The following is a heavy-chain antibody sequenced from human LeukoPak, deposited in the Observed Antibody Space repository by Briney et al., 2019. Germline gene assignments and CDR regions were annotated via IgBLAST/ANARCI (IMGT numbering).Heavy chain of an antibody. CDR3: ASVRYGLLYYFDY. CDR2: IIPIFGTA. Sequence: SVKVSCKASGGTFSSYAISWVRQAPGQGLEWMGGIIPIFGTANYAQKFQGRVTITTDESTSTAYMELSSLRSEDTAVYYCASVRYGLLYYFDYWGQGTLVTVSS. J-gene: IGHJ4*02. V-gene: IGHV1-69*05. CDR1: GGTFSSYA. D-gene: IGHD5-18*01.